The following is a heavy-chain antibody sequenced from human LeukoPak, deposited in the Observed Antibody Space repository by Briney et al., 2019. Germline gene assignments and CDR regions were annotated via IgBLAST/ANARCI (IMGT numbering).Heavy chain of an antibody. D-gene: IGHD3-22*01. J-gene: IGHJ4*02. CDR2: IKPSTGGT. CDR1: GYSFTGYY. V-gene: IGHV1-2*02. CDR3: ARGADYYDSSTYYF. Sequence: ASVKVSCKSSGYSFTGYYIHWVRQIPGQGLEWMGWIKPSTGGTNYGQKFQDRVTMTRDTSISTAYLDLSSLRSDGTAVYYCARGADYYDSSTYYFWGQGTLVTVSS.